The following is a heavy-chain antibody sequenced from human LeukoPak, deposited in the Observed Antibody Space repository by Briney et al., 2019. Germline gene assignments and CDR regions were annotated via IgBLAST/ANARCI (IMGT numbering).Heavy chain of an antibody. CDR2: IYYSGST. D-gene: IGHD4-17*01. V-gene: IGHV4-39*07. CDR3: ARGDGDYYHYYYMDV. CDR1: GGSISSSSYY. Sequence: SETLSLTCTVSGGSISSSSYYWGWIRQPPGKGLEWIGSIYYSGSTYYNPSLKSRVTISVDTSKNQFSLKLSSVTAADTAVYYCARGDGDYYHYYYMDVWGKGTTVTVSS. J-gene: IGHJ6*03.